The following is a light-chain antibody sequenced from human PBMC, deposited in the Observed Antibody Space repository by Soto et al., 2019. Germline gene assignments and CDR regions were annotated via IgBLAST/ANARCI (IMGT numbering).Light chain of an antibody. CDR3: TSPTPGSLYV. J-gene: IGLJ1*01. V-gene: IGLV2-14*01. CDR2: KVS. CDR1: SRAVGGYNY. Sequence: QSVLTQPDSVSGPPGQSSTISCTGTSRAVGGYNYVSWYQQYPVRVPTLLIYKVSDRPSGISNRFSGSKSGNTASLTISGLQAEDEADYFCTSPTPGSLYVFGSGTKVTVL.